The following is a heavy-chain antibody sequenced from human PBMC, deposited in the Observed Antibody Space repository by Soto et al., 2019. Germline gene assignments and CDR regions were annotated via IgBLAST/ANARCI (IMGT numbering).Heavy chain of an antibody. CDR1: GYTFSAYY. D-gene: IGHD1-26*01. Sequence: GDSVKVSCKTSGYTFSAYYVHWARRAPGRGFQWLGWINPSNEITTFSEFFQGRITMTRDTSTNTVQMELNMLTSDDTAVYYCMRGGWGDSPIEHWGQGTQVHVSS. CDR2: INPSNEIT. CDR3: MRGGWGDSPIEH. J-gene: IGHJ4*02. V-gene: IGHV1-2*02.